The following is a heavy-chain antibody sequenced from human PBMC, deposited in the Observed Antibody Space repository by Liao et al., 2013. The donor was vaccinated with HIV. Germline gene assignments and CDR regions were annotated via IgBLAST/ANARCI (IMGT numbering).Heavy chain of an antibody. CDR2: VNHRGST. J-gene: IGHJ4*02. CDR3: ARRYSSRFDY. D-gene: IGHD6-13*01. CDR1: GGSFNGYY. V-gene: IGHV4-34*01. Sequence: QVQLQQWGAGLLKASETLSLTCAVYGGSFNGYYWTWIRQPPREGAWSGLGKVNHRGSTNYNPSLKSRATISVDTSKNQFSLRLNSMTAADTALYYCARRYSSRFDYWGQGTRGHRLL.